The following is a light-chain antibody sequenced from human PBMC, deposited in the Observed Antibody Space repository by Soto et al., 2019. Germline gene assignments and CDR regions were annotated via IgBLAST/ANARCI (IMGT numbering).Light chain of an antibody. V-gene: IGKV1-5*03. CDR1: QTISSW. CDR2: KAS. J-gene: IGKJ1*01. Sequence: DIEMTQSPSTLSGSVGDRVTITCRASQTISSWLAWYQQKKGKAPKLLIYKASTLKSGVPSRLRGSGYGTELTITISSMKPDDFETHDCQHYNSYPEAFGQGTKVDIK. CDR3: QHYNSYPEA.